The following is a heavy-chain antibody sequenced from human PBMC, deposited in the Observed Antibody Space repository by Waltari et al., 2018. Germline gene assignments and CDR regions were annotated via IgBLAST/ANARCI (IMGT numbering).Heavy chain of an antibody. CDR2: TYYSGST. D-gene: IGHD4-17*01. J-gene: IGHJ4*02. CDR1: GRSISSSSYS. V-gene: IGHV4-39*01. Sequence: QLQLQESGPGLVKPSETLSLTCTVSGRSISSSSYSWGWVRQPPGKGAEWMGGTYYSGSTYYNPSLKSRVTISVDTSKNQFSLKLSSVTAADTAVYYCARHFRATVTTGYFDYWGQGTLVTVSS. CDR3: ARHFRATVTTGYFDY.